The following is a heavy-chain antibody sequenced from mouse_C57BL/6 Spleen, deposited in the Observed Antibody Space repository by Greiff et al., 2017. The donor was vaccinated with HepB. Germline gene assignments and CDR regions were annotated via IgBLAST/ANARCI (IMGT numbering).Heavy chain of an antibody. CDR3: ARGITTVVATDY. J-gene: IGHJ4*01. CDR2: INPGSGGT. Sequence: QVQLQQPGAELVKPGASVKLSCKASGYTFTSYWMHWVKQRPGQGLEWIGVINPGSGGTNYNEKFKGKATLTADKSSSTAYMQLSSLTSEDSAVYFCARGITTVVATDYWGQGTSVTVSS. D-gene: IGHD1-1*01. V-gene: IGHV1-64*01. CDR1: GYTFTSYW.